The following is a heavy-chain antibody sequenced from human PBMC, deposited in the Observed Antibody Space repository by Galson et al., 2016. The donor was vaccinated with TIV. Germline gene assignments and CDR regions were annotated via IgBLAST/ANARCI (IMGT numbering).Heavy chain of an antibody. D-gene: IGHD6-13*01. CDR2: ISGYDTNT. V-gene: IGHV1-18*04. CDR3: ARDAPYSSSWSIDY. CDR1: GYTFTNYG. J-gene: IGHJ4*02. Sequence: QSGAEVKKPGESLKTSCKASGYTFTNYGISWVRQAPGQGLEWMGWISGYDTNTEYVQKLQDRVTMTKDTSTSKAYMELRSLRYDDTAVYYCARDAPYSSSWSIDYCGQGSLVTVSS.